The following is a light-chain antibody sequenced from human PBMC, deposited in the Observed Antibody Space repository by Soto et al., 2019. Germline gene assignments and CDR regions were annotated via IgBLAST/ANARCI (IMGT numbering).Light chain of an antibody. CDR2: KAS. CDR1: QTISSW. Sequence: DIQMTQSHSTLSGSVGDRVTITCRASQTISSWLAWYQQKPGKAPKLLIYKASTLKSGVPSRFSGSGSGTEFTLTISSLQPDDFATYYCEHYNSYSDAFGQGSKVERK. J-gene: IGKJ1*01. CDR3: EHYNSYSDA. V-gene: IGKV1-5*03.